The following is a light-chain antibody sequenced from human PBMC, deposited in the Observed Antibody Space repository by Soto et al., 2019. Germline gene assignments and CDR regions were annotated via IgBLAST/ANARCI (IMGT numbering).Light chain of an antibody. V-gene: IGLV1-51*01. J-gene: IGLJ2*01. Sequence: QSVLTQPPSVSAAPGQKVTISCSGSDSNIGDHYVSWYQQLPGTAPKLLIYDDNNRPSGIPDRFSGSKSGTSATLGITGLQTGEEADYYCGTWDSRLTAVVFGGGTQLTVL. CDR1: DSNIGDHY. CDR3: GTWDSRLTAVV. CDR2: DDN.